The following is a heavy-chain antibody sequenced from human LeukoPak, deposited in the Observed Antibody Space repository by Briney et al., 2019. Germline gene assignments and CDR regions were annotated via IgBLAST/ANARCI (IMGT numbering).Heavy chain of an antibody. CDR3: VRGVRSWGRKVLDS. CDR2: INHSGST. D-gene: IGHD3-16*01. V-gene: IGHV4-34*01. J-gene: IGHJ6*04. Sequence: SETLSLTCAVYGGSFSGYYWSWIRQPPGKGLEWIGEINHSGSTNYNPSLKSRVAISVDTPKNQFSLRLTSVTAADTAVYYCVRGVRSWGRKVLDSWGKGTTVTVSS. CDR1: GGSFSGYY.